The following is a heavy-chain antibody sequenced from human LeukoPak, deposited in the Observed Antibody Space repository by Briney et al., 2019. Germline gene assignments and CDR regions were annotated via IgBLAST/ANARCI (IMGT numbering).Heavy chain of an antibody. Sequence: GRSLRLSCAASGFTFSSYGMHWVRQAPGKGLEWVAAIWYDGSIQYYADSVKGRFTISRDNSKNTLYLQMDSLRAEDTAVYYCARAGYCSGGSCYGSDYWGQGTLVSVSS. CDR3: ARAGYCSGGSCYGSDY. CDR2: IWYDGSIQ. V-gene: IGHV3-33*01. CDR1: GFTFSSYG. J-gene: IGHJ4*02. D-gene: IGHD2-15*01.